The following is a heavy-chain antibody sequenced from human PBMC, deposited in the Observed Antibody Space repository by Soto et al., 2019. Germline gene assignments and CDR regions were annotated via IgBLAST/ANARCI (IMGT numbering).Heavy chain of an antibody. V-gene: IGHV4-59*01. CDR3: AAGEASSRNLAPYYLDF. CDR2: IHYSGTT. CDR1: GGSMRNYF. Sequence: LETLSLTCTVSGGSMRNYFWTWIRQPPGKGLEWIGYIHYSGTTSFFPSYNPSLRSRVTISEDTSKNQFSLKLLSVTTADTAVYFCAAGEASSRNLAPYYLDFWGQGTLVTVSS. J-gene: IGHJ4*02. D-gene: IGHD6-13*01.